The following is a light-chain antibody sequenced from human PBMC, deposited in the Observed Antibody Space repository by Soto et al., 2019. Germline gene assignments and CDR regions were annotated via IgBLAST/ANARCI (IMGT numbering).Light chain of an antibody. J-gene: IGKJ1*01. CDR2: TAS. CDR3: QQSSTTPRT. Sequence: DIQMTQSPSSLSASVGDRVTITCRSSQSISTYLNWYQQNPGKAPKLLIYTASRLQSGVPSRFSGSGSGTDFTLTISSLQPEDFATYYCQQSSTTPRTFGQGTKVEI. CDR1: QSISTY. V-gene: IGKV1-39*01.